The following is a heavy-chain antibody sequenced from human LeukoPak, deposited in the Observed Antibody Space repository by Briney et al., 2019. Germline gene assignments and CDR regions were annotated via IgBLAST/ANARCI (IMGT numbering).Heavy chain of an antibody. Sequence: GGSLRLSCAASGFTFSSNAMTWVRQAPGKGLEWVSSIGGSGGSTYYADSVKGRFTISRDTSKSTLYLQMNSLRAEDTAVYYCARDRDSGTYYDYWGQGTLVTVSS. D-gene: IGHD1-26*01. V-gene: IGHV3-23*01. CDR2: IGGSGGST. CDR3: ARDRDSGTYYDY. J-gene: IGHJ4*02. CDR1: GFTFSSNA.